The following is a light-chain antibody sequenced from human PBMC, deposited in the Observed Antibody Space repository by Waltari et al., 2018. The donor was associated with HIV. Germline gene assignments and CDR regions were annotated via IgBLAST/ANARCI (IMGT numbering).Light chain of an antibody. CDR3: MQALQTPLIT. J-gene: IGKJ5*01. CDR2: LAS. V-gene: IGKV2-28*01. CDR1: QSLLNSNGFNY. Sequence: DIVMTQSPLSLPVTPGEPASISCRSSQSLLNSNGFNYLDWYLQKPGQSPRLLIYLASDRAPGVPGRCSGSGSCTDFTLKISRVEAEDVGVYYCMQALQTPLITFGQGTRLEIK.